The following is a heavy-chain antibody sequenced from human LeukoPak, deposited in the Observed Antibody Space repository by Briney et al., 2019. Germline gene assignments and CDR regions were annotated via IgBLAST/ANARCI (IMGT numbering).Heavy chain of an antibody. Sequence: GGSLRLSCAASGFTFXNAWMSWVRQAPXXXXEWVGRIKSKTDGGTTDYAAPVKGRFTISRDDSKNTLYLQMNSLKTEDTAVYYCTTLRFLEWLQADDYWGQGTLVTVSS. V-gene: IGHV3-15*01. CDR3: TTLRFLEWLQADDY. J-gene: IGHJ4*02. D-gene: IGHD3-3*01. CDR2: IKSKTDGGTT. CDR1: GFTFXNAW.